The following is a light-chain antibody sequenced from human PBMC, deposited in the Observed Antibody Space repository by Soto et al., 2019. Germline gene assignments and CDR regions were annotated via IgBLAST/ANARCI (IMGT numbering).Light chain of an antibody. Sequence: EIVLTQSPATLSLSPGERATLSCRASQSVSSFLAWYQQKPGQAPRLLIYDASNRATGIPARFSGSGSGTDFTLTGSSLEPEDFAVYYCQQRSNWPYTFGQGTKLEIK. CDR2: DAS. CDR1: QSVSSF. V-gene: IGKV3-11*01. CDR3: QQRSNWPYT. J-gene: IGKJ2*01.